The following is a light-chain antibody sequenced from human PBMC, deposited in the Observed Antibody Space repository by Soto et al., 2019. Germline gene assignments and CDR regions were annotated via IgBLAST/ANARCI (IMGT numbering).Light chain of an antibody. CDR2: SNY. CDR3: VVWDESLDGHV. CDR1: SSNIGGNT. V-gene: IGLV1-44*01. Sequence: QSVLTQPPSASGTPGQRVTISCSGSSSNIGGNTVNWYQHLPGTAPKLLIYSNYQRPSGVPDRFSGSKSGTSASLAISAPQSEEGADYYCVVWDESLDGHVFGTGTKVTVL. J-gene: IGLJ1*01.